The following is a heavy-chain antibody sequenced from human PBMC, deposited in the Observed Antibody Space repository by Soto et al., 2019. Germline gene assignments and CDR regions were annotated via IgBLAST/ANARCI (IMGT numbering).Heavy chain of an antibody. Sequence: GGSLRLSCAASGFTFSSYAMHWVRQAPGKGLEWVALISYDGSNKYYADSVKGRFTISRDNSKNTLHLQMNSLRPEDTAVYYCARDRRRGYNYGLFGVDVWGQGTTVTVSS. V-gene: IGHV3-30-3*01. J-gene: IGHJ6*02. CDR1: GFTFSSYA. CDR3: ARDRRRGYNYGLFGVDV. CDR2: ISYDGSNK. D-gene: IGHD5-18*01.